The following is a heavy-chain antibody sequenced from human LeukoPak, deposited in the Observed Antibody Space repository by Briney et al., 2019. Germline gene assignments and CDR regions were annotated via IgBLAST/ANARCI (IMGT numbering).Heavy chain of an antibody. CDR2: ISWNSGSI. J-gene: IGHJ6*02. D-gene: IGHD4-11*01. CDR3: AREMIYSSKYYYYGMDV. CDR1: GFTFSSYS. V-gene: IGHV3-20*04. Sequence: GGSLRLSCAASGFTFSSYSMNWVRQAPGKGLEWVSGISWNSGSIGYADSVKGRFTISGDNAKNSLYLQMNSLRAEDTAVYYCAREMIYSSKYYYYGMDVWGQGTTVTVSS.